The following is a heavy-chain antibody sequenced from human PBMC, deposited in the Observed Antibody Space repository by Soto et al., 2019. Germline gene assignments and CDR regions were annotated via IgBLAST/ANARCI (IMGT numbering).Heavy chain of an antibody. CDR3: AKSPNPASATPSYYGMDV. Sequence: QVQLVQSGAEVKKPGSSVKVSCKASGGSFTSLIITWVRQAPGQGLEWMGRIIPVLGVEYYAQKFQGRVTITADKSTTTAYKELTSLTSEDTAVYYCAKSPNPASATPSYYGMDVWGRGTTVTVSS. CDR1: GGSFTSLI. D-gene: IGHD2-15*01. V-gene: IGHV1-69*02. J-gene: IGHJ6*02. CDR2: IIPVLGVE.